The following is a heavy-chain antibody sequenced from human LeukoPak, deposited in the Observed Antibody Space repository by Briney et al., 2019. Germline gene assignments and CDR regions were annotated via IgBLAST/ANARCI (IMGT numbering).Heavy chain of an antibody. CDR3: ARGPAGAGMDV. V-gene: IGHV4-34*01. J-gene: IGHJ6*04. CDR1: GGSFSGYY. Sequence: SETLSLTCAVYGGSFSGYYWGWIRQPPGKGLEWIGEINHSGSTNYNPSLKSRVTISVDTSKNQFSLKLSSVTAADTAVYYCARGPAGAGMDVWGKGTTVTVFS. CDR2: INHSGST. D-gene: IGHD3-10*01.